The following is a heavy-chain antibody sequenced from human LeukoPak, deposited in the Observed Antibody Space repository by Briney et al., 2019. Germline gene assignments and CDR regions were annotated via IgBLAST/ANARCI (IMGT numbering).Heavy chain of an antibody. CDR3: ARGSGWLPNS. CDR1: GGSISGYY. D-gene: IGHD6-13*01. J-gene: IGHJ4*02. CDR2: IYYSGST. Sequence: PSETLSLTCTVSGGSISGYYWNWIRQPPGKGLEWIGYIYYSGSTSYNPSLKSRVTISIDTSKDQFSLKLRSVTAADTAVYYCARGSGWLPNSWGQGTLVTVSS. V-gene: IGHV4-59*01.